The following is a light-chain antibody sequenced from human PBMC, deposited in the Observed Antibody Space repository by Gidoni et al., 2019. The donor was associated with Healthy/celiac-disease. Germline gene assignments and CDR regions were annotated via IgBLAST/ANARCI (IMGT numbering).Light chain of an antibody. J-gene: IGKJ3*01. Sequence: DIQMTQSPSSLSASVGDRVTITCQASQDISNYLNWYQKKPGKAPKLLIYDASNLETGVPSRFSGSRSGTDFTFTISSLQPEDIATYYCQQYGNLPPFTFGPGTKVDIK. V-gene: IGKV1-33*01. CDR3: QQYGNLPPFT. CDR2: DAS. CDR1: QDISNY.